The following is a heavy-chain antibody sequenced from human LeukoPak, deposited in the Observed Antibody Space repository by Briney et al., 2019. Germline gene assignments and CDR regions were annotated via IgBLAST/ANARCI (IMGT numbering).Heavy chain of an antibody. CDR2: IYTSGST. V-gene: IGHV4-61*02. D-gene: IGHD6-6*01. J-gene: IGHJ4*02. CDR3: AGGIEYSSSSDY. CDR1: GGSISSGSYY. Sequence: PSETLSLTCTVSGGSISSGSYYWSWIRQPAGKRLEWIGRIYTSGSTNYNPSLKSRVTISIDTSKSQFSLKLSSVTAADTAVYYCAGGIEYSSSSDYSGQGTLVTVSS.